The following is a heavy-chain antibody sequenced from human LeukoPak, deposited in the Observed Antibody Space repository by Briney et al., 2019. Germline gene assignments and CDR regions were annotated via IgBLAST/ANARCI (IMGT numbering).Heavy chain of an antibody. Sequence: GGSLRLSCAASGFTFSSYGMHWVRQAPGKGLEWVAVISYDGSNKYYADSVKGRFTISRDNSKNTLYLQMNSLRAEDTAVYYCARETKDIVVVPAATVGRKTAEIAGFDYWGQGTLVTVSS. CDR2: ISYDGSNK. CDR3: ARETKDIVVVPAATVGRKTAEIAGFDY. V-gene: IGHV3-30*03. D-gene: IGHD2-2*01. CDR1: GFTFSSYG. J-gene: IGHJ4*02.